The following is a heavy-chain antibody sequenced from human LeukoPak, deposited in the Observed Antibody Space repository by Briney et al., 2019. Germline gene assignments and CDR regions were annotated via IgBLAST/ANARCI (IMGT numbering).Heavy chain of an antibody. J-gene: IGHJ5*02. Sequence: PSDTLSLTCTVSGGSISSSSYYWGWVRQPPGKGLDWIGSIYYSGSTYYHPSLKSQVTISVDTSKNQFSLKLSSVTAADTAVYYCARAGKNSGSGTSRRVFDPWGQGTLVTVSS. V-gene: IGHV4-39*07. CDR3: ARAGKNSGSGTSRRVFDP. CDR1: GGSISSSSYY. CDR2: IYYSGST. D-gene: IGHD3-10*01.